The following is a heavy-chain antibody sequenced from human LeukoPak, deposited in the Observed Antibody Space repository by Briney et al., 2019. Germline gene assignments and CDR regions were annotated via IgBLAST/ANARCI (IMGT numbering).Heavy chain of an antibody. Sequence: PGGTLRLSCAASGFTFSSYGMSWVRQAPGKGLEWVSAISGSGGSTYYADSVKGRFTISRDNVKNSLYLQINSLRVEDSSVYYCARGGAARPDYWGQGTLVTVSS. CDR3: ARGGAARPDY. CDR2: ISGSGGST. CDR1: GFTFSSYG. J-gene: IGHJ4*02. D-gene: IGHD6-6*01. V-gene: IGHV3-23*01.